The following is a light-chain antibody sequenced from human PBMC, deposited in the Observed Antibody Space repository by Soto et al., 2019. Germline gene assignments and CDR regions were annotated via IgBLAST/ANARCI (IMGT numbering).Light chain of an antibody. CDR3: QQSYSSPWT. Sequence: DIQMTQSPSSLSASVGDRVTITCRASQTITNYLNWYQQKPGKAPKLLIYAASTLLSGVPSRFSGGGSGTDFTLTIDSLQPEDFATDDFQQSYSSPWTFGHGTKVEIK. CDR1: QTITNY. J-gene: IGKJ1*01. V-gene: IGKV1-39*01. CDR2: AAS.